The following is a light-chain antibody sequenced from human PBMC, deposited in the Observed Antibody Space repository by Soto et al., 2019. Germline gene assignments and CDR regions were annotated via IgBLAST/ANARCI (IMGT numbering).Light chain of an antibody. J-gene: IGKJ2*01. CDR1: QSVSSS. V-gene: IGKV3-15*01. Sequence: EIVMTQSPATLSVSPGERATLSCRARQSVSSSLAWYQQKPGQAPRLLFYGASTRATGVPARFSGSGSGTEFTLTISSLQSEDLAVYYCQQYNNWLYTFGQGTKLEIK. CDR3: QQYNNWLYT. CDR2: GAS.